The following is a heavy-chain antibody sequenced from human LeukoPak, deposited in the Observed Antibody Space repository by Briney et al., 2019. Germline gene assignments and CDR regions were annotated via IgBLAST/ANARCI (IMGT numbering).Heavy chain of an antibody. CDR2: ISGSDGST. CDR1: GFTFSSYE. D-gene: IGHD3-22*01. CDR3: AKSPMIVVPYYFDY. Sequence: GGSLRLSCAASGFTFSSYEMKWVRQAPGKGMEWVSSISGSDGSTYYADSVKGRFTISRDNSKNTLYLQMNSLRAEDTAVYYCAKSPMIVVPYYFDYWGQGTLVTVSS. V-gene: IGHV3-23*01. J-gene: IGHJ4*02.